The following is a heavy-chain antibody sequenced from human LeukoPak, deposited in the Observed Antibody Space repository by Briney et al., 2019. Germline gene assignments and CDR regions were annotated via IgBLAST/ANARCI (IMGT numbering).Heavy chain of an antibody. D-gene: IGHD7-27*01. CDR3: ARDQDWGSFDI. Sequence: GGSLRLSCAASGFTFSSYAMHWVRQAPGKGLEWVSGIGGRGDRTYFADSVKGRFAISRDNSKNTMYLQMSSLRAEDTAIYYCARDQDWGSFDIWGQGTMVTVSS. J-gene: IGHJ3*02. CDR1: GFTFSSYA. V-gene: IGHV3-23*01. CDR2: IGGRGDRT.